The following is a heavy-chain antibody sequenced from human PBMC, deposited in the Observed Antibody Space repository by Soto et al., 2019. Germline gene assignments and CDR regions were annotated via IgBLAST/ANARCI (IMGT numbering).Heavy chain of an antibody. CDR2: SIPIFGTA. D-gene: IGHD3-22*01. CDR3: VTTGRDSIGYYGAFYI. Sequence: QVQLVQSGAEVKKPGCSVKVSCKASGGTFSSYAISWVRQAPGEGLEWMGGSIPIFGTANYALKFQGRVTITAHESTSTAYRELRNVRPEDTAVYYCVTTGRDSIGYYGAFYIWGQGTMVTLSS. CDR1: GGTFSSYA. J-gene: IGHJ3*02. V-gene: IGHV1-69*12.